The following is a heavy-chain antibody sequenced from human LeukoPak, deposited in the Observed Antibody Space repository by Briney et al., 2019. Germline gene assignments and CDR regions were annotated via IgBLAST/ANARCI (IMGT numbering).Heavy chain of an antibody. CDR1: VFTFSTYN. J-gene: IGHJ3*02. CDR3: AGDTVTDAFDI. CDR2: ITSSSRYT. D-gene: IGHD4-17*01. V-gene: IGHV3-21*06. Sequence: PGGSLRLSCAASVFTFSTYNMNWVRQAPGKGLEWVSSITSSSRYTFYADSVKGRFTISRDNAKNSLYLQMNSLRAEDTAVYYCAGDTVTDAFDIWGQGTMVTVSS.